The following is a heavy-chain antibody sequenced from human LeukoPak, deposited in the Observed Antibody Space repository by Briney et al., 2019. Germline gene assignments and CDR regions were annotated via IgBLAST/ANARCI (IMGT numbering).Heavy chain of an antibody. D-gene: IGHD3-9*01. V-gene: IGHV4-59*08. J-gene: IGHJ4*02. Sequence: SETLSLTCTVSGGSISSYYWSWIRQPPGKGLEWIGYIYYSGSTNYNPSLKSRVTISVDTSKNQFSLKLSSVTAADTAVYYCARHGTGWGYDILTGYSGHFDYWGQGTLVTVSS. CDR2: IYYSGST. CDR3: ARHGTGWGYDILTGYSGHFDY. CDR1: GGSISSYY.